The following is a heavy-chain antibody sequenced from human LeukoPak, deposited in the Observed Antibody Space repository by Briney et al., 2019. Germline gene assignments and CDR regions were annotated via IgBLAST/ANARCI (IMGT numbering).Heavy chain of an antibody. CDR2: ISYDGSNK. CDR3: ARDWANSSGWSGFDY. CDR1: GFTFSSYA. D-gene: IGHD6-19*01. J-gene: IGHJ4*02. Sequence: GRSLRLSCAASGFTFSSYAMHWVRQAPGKGLEWVAVISYDGSNKYYADSVKGRFTISRDNSKNTLYLQMNSLRAEDTAVYYCARDWANSSGWSGFDYWGQGTLVTVSS. V-gene: IGHV3-30-3*01.